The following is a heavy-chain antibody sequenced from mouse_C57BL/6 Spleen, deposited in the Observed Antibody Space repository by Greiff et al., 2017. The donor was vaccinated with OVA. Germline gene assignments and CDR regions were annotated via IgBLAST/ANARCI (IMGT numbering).Heavy chain of an antibody. CDR1: GYSFTDYN. V-gene: IGHV1-39*01. Sequence: VQLQQPGPELVKPGASVKISCKASGYSFTDYNMNWVKQSNGKSLEWIGVINPNYGTTSYNQKFKGKATLTVDQSSSTAYMQLNSLTSEDSAVYYCARARANTLVAGWYLDYWGQGTSLTVSS. CDR2: INPNYGTT. J-gene: IGHJ2*02. D-gene: IGHD1-1*01. CDR3: ARARANTLVAGWYLDY.